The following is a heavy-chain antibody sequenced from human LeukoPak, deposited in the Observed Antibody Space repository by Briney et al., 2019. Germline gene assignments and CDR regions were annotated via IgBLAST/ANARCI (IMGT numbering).Heavy chain of an antibody. CDR1: GYTFTSYG. Sequence: ASVKVSCKASGYTFTSYGISWVRQAPGQGLEWMGWISAYNGNTNYAQKLQGRVTMTTDTSTSTTYMELRSLRSDDTAVYYCARAPFYDSSGYLVYWGQGTLATVSS. CDR3: ARAPFYDSSGYLVY. V-gene: IGHV1-18*01. J-gene: IGHJ4*02. D-gene: IGHD3-22*01. CDR2: ISAYNGNT.